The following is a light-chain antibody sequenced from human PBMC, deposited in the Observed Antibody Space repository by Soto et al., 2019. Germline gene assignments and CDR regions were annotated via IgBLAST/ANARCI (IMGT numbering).Light chain of an antibody. CDR3: QQSYSIWWT. Sequence: DIQMTQSPSSLSSSVGDRVTITCRASQTISNYLHWYQHQPGKAPKLLIYAASSLQSGVPSRFSGSGSGTNFTLTIDSLQPEDFATYYCQQSYSIWWTFGQGTKVDIK. J-gene: IGKJ1*01. CDR1: QTISNY. CDR2: AAS. V-gene: IGKV1-39*01.